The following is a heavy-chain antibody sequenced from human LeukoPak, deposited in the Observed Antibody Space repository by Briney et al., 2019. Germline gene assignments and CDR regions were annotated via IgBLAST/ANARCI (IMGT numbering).Heavy chain of an antibody. Sequence: TSETLSLTCAVYGGSFSGYYWSWIRQPPGKGLEWIGEINHSGSTNYNPSLKSRVTISVDTSKNQFSLKLSSVTAADTAVYYCARVQNQGYFDCWGQGTLVTVSS. V-gene: IGHV4-34*01. CDR2: INHSGST. J-gene: IGHJ4*02. D-gene: IGHD1-1*01. CDR1: GGSFSGYY. CDR3: ARVQNQGYFDC.